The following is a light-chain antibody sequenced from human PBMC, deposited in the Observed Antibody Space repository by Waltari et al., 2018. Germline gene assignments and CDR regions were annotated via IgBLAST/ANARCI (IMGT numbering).Light chain of an antibody. V-gene: IGLV2-14*03. CDR3: NSCTSSSGHVI. Sequence: QSALTQPASVSGSPGQSITIPCTGIRPAVGYYKYSSWYQQRPAEAPKLIIYDVNNRPSGISDRFSGSKSGNTASLTISGLQPEDEADYYCNSCTSSSGHVIFGGGTKLTVL. J-gene: IGLJ2*01. CDR2: DVN. CDR1: RPAVGYYKY.